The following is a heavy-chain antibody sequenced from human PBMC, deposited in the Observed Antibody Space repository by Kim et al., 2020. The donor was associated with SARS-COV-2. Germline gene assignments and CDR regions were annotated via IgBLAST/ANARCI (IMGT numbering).Heavy chain of an antibody. D-gene: IGHD3-10*01. CDR3: AGPYLASSGSYPG. CDR1: GFTFSSYS. J-gene: IGHJ4*02. V-gene: IGHV3-21*01. CDR2: ISSSSSYI. Sequence: GGSLRLSCAASGFTFSSYSMNWVRQAPGKGLEWVSSISSSSSYIYYADSVKGRFTISRDNAKNSLYLQMNSLRAEDTAVYYCAGPYLASSGSYPGWGQGTLVTVSS.